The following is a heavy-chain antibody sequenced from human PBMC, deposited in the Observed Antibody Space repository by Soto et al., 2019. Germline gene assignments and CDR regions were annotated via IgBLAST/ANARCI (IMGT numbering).Heavy chain of an antibody. Sequence: PSETLSLTCFVSGGSISSSGNYWGWIRQPPGKGLEWIGSIYYSGGTYYNPSLKSRVTISVDTSKNQFSLKLSSVTAADTAVYYCVRQEGYSNYYLYYGMDVWGQGTTVTVAS. CDR2: IYYSGGT. CDR3: VRQEGYSNYYLYYGMDV. CDR1: GGSISSSGNY. V-gene: IGHV4-39*01. D-gene: IGHD4-4*01. J-gene: IGHJ6*02.